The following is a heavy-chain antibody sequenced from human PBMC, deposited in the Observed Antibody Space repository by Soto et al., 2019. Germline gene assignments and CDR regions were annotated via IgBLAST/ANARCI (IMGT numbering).Heavy chain of an antibody. CDR3: ARSRVATMDY. CDR2: IYHGGGT. CDR1: GASISSGGYS. Sequence: SETLSLTCAVSGASISSGGYSWSWIRQPPGKGLEWIGYIYHGGGTYYNPSLKSRVTISVDGSKNQLSLRLSSVTAADTAVYYCARSRVATMDYWGQGTLVTVSS. J-gene: IGHJ4*02. V-gene: IGHV4-30-2*01. D-gene: IGHD5-12*01.